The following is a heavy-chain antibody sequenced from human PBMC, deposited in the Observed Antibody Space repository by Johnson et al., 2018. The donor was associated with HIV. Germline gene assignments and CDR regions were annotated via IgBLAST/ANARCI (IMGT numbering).Heavy chain of an antibody. D-gene: IGHD3-3*01. J-gene: IGHJ3*02. CDR2: IRYEGSNK. Sequence: QMQLVESGGGVVQPGGSLRLSCAASGFTFSSYGMHWVRQAPGKGLEWVAFIRYEGSNKYYAASVKGRFTISRDNSKNTLYLQMNSLRAEDTAVYYCAGVVGGRTYYNFWSGYSDAFDIWGQGTMVTVSS. CDR3: AGVVGGRTYYNFWSGYSDAFDI. V-gene: IGHV3-30*02. CDR1: GFTFSSYG.